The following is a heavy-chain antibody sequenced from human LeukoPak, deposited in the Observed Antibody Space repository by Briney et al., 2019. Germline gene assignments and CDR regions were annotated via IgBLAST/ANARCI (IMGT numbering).Heavy chain of an antibody. CDR3: VREKFADGYFQH. D-gene: IGHD3-10*01. CDR2: INSNSNYI. V-gene: IGHV3-21*01. Sequence: GGSLRLSCAASGFTVSDSMNWVRQAPGKGLEWVSSINSNSNYIYYADSVKGRFTISRDNAKDSLYLQMNSLRAEDTAVYYCVREKFADGYFQHWGQGTLVTVSS. CDR1: GFTVSDS. J-gene: IGHJ1*01.